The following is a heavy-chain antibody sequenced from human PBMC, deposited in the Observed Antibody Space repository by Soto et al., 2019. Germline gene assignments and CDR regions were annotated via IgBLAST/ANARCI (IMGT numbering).Heavy chain of an antibody. CDR2: TIPIFGTA. V-gene: IGHV1-69*13. CDR1: AGAFSSYA. D-gene: IGHD3-22*01. CDR3: ARATYYYDSSGYYYFDY. Sequence: SVKVSCKASAGAFSSYAISLVRQAPGQGLEWMGGTIPIFGTANYAQKFQGRVTITADESTSTAYMELSSLRSEDTAVYYCARATYYYDSSGYYYFDYWGQGTLVTVSS. J-gene: IGHJ4*02.